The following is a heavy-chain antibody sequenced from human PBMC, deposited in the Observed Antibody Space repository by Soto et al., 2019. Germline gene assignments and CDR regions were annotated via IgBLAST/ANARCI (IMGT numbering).Heavy chain of an antibody. CDR1: GDSVSSDGYY. CDR3: ARRHDILTGPDAFDI. V-gene: IGHV4-31*02. CDR2: IYYSGST. Sequence: PSETLSLTCTVSGDSVSSDGYYWSWIRQHPGKGLEWIGDIYYSGSTSYHPSLKSRVTISVDTSEKHLSLRLNSVTAADTAVYYCARRHDILTGPDAFDIWGQGTMVT. D-gene: IGHD3-9*01. J-gene: IGHJ3*02.